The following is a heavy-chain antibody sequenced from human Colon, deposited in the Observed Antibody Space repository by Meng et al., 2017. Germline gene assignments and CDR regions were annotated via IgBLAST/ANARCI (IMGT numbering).Heavy chain of an antibody. CDR1: GGSVISNSYY. CDR2: IYYSGST. Sequence: VRVAESGPGLVRPSETLSLTCTVSGGSVISNSYYWSWIRQPPGKGLEWIGFIYYSGSTNYNPSLKSRVTISVDTSKNQFSLKVSSVTAADTAVYYCARDSGYDKNWFDPWGQGTLVTVSS. D-gene: IGHD5-12*01. V-gene: IGHV4-61*01. CDR3: ARDSGYDKNWFDP. J-gene: IGHJ5*02.